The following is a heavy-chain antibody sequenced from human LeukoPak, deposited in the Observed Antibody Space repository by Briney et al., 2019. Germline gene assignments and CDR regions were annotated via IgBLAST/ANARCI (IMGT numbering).Heavy chain of an antibody. J-gene: IGHJ6*03. CDR3: ARGRQDVTMIVVVMTAVSYYLDV. Sequence: SETLSLTCTVSGDSISSSNYYWGWIRQSPGKGLEWIGNIYYSGSTYYNPSLKSRVTISVETSKIQFSLKLSSVTAADTAVYYCARGRQDVTMIVVVMTAVSYYLDVWGEGTTVTVS. CDR1: GDSISSSNYY. V-gene: IGHV4-39*07. D-gene: IGHD3-22*01. CDR2: IYYSGST.